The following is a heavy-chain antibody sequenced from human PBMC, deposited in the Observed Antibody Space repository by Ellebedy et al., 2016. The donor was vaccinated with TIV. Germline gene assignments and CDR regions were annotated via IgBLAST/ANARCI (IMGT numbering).Heavy chain of an antibody. CDR1: GFTFSSYA. J-gene: IGHJ4*02. D-gene: IGHD4-17*01. V-gene: IGHV3-23*01. CDR2: ISRSGAST. CDR3: AGGGELTTTPLDY. Sequence: PGGSLRLSCAASGFTFSSYAMTWVRQAPGKGLEWVSAISRSGASTYYADSVKGRFTVSRDNSKSTLFLRIDTLKADDTAIYYCAGGGELTTTPLDYWGQGTLVTVSS.